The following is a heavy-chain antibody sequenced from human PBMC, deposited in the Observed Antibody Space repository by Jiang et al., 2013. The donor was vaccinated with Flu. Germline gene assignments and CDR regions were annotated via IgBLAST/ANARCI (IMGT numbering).Heavy chain of an antibody. CDR3: ARDGRFGELSFVSHWYFDL. CDR2: IIPIFGTA. CDR1: GGTFSSYA. Sequence: SGAEVKKPGSSVKVSCKASGGTFSSYAISWVRQAPGQGLEWMGGIIPIFGTANYAQKFQGRVTITADKSTSTAYMELSSLRSEDTAVYYCARDGRFGELSFVSHWYFDLWGRGTLVTVSS. D-gene: IGHD3-10*01. V-gene: IGHV1-69*06. J-gene: IGHJ2*01.